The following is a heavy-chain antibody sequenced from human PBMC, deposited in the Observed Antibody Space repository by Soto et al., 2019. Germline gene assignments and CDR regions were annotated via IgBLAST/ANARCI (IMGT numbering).Heavy chain of an antibody. V-gene: IGHV3-48*03. Sequence: PGGSLRLSCAASGFTFISYEMNWVRQAPGKGLEWVSYISSSGSTIYYADSVKGRFTISRDNAKNSLYLQMNSLRAEDTAVYYCARAAAGTMLYWGQGTLVTVS. CDR3: ARAAAGTMLY. CDR2: ISSSGSTI. D-gene: IGHD6-13*01. CDR1: GFTFISYE. J-gene: IGHJ4*02.